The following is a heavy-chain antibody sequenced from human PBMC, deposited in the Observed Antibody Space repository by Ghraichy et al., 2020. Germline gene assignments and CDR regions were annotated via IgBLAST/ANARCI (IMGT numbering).Heavy chain of an antibody. D-gene: IGHD5-24*01. Sequence: TLSLTCTVSGGSISSGGYYWSWIRQHPGKGLEWIGYIYYSGSTYYNPSLKSRVTISVDTSKNQFSLKLSSVTAADTAVYYCARTSRDGYNLDYWGQGTLVTVSS. J-gene: IGHJ4*02. V-gene: IGHV4-31*03. CDR3: ARTSRDGYNLDY. CDR2: IYYSGST. CDR1: GGSISSGGYY.